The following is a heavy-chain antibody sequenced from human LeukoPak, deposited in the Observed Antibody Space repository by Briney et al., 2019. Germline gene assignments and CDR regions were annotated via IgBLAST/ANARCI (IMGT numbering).Heavy chain of an antibody. CDR3: APEATGAIDY. CDR2: ISSSNHYM. CDR1: GFNFNTYI. D-gene: IGHD1-26*01. Sequence: GGSLRLSCAASGFNFNTYIMNWVRQAPGKGLEWVSSISSSNHYMYYADSVKGRFTISRDNAKNSLYLQMNSLRAEDTAVYYCAPEATGAIDYWGQGTLVTVSS. V-gene: IGHV3-21*01. J-gene: IGHJ4*02.